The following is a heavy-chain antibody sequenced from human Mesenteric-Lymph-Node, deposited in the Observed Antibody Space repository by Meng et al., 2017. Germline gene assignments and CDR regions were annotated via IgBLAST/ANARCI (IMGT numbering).Heavy chain of an antibody. V-gene: IGHV3-7*01. Sequence: GESLKISCAASGFTFSSYEMNWVRQAPGKGLEWVANIKRDASEEDYVDSVKGRFTISRDNAKNSLYLQMNSLRVEDTSVYYCARDDGYFGSDFDYWGQGTLVTVSS. CDR1: GFTFSSYE. D-gene: IGHD3-10*01. J-gene: IGHJ4*02. CDR2: IKRDASEE. CDR3: ARDDGYFGSDFDY.